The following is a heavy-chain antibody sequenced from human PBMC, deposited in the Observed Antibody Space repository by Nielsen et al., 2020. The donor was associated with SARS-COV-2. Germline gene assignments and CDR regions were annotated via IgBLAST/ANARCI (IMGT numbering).Heavy chain of an antibody. V-gene: IGHV3-7*01. J-gene: IGHJ4*02. CDR1: GFTFSAHA. CDR2: IKQDGSEI. CDR3: ARVVKAVAGREIDY. D-gene: IGHD6-19*01. Sequence: GGSLRLSCAVSGFTFSAHAMIWVRQAPGKGLEWVANIKQDGSEIYYVGSVKGRFTISRDNAKNSLFLQMNSLRAEDTAVYYCARVVKAVAGREIDYWGQGTLVTVSS.